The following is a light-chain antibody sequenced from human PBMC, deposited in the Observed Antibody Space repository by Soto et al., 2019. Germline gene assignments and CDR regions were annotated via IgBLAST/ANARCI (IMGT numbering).Light chain of an antibody. CDR2: GAS. CDR1: QSVSRY. V-gene: IGKV3-15*01. Sequence: EIVLTQSPATLSLSPGQRATLSCRASQSVSRYLAWYPQKPGQATRLLIYGASTRATGIPHRLSGSGSGTEVTLTISSLQSEEGAVDYGQKYNNWPLAFGQGTKVDI. CDR3: QKYNNWPLA. J-gene: IGKJ1*01.